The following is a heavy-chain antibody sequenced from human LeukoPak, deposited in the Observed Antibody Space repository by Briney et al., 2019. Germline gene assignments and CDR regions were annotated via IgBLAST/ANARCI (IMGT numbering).Heavy chain of an antibody. D-gene: IGHD5/OR15-5a*01. CDR3: ARSNDAFDI. J-gene: IGHJ3*02. CDR2: IYSGGST. V-gene: IGHV3-53*01. CDR1: GFTVCSNY. Sequence: TGGSLRLSCAASGFTVCSNYMNWVRQAPGKGLEWVSIIYSGGSTFYADSVKGRFTISRDNSKNTLHLQMNSLRAEDTAVYYCARSNDAFDIWGQGTMVTVSS.